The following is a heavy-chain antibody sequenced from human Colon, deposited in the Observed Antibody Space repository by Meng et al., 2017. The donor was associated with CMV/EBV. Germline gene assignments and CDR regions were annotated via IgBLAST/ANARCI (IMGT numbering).Heavy chain of an antibody. D-gene: IGHD3-10*01. CDR2: IRQDGSER. CDR3: GRNRVDH. J-gene: IGHJ4*02. CDR1: GFTSSNYW. V-gene: IGHV3-7*01. Sequence: GGSLRLSCAASGFTSSNYWMSWVRQAPGKGLEWVANIRQDGSERFYVGSVKGRFIISRDNAKNSLYLQMNSLRGDDSAVYYCGRNRVDHWGQGTLVTVSS.